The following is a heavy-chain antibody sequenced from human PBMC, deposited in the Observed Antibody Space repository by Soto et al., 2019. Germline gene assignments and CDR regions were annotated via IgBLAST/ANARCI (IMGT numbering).Heavy chain of an antibody. CDR3: ASESEDLTSNVDY. CDR1: GFTFTRYI. Sequence: GGSLRLSCAASGFTFTRYIMNWVRQAPGKGLEWVSSISSTTNYIYYGDSMKGRFTISRDNAKNSLYLEMNSLRAEDTAVYYCASESEDLTSNVDYWGQGSLLAVSS. V-gene: IGHV3-21*06. J-gene: IGHJ4*02. D-gene: IGHD1-1*01. CDR2: ISSTTNYI.